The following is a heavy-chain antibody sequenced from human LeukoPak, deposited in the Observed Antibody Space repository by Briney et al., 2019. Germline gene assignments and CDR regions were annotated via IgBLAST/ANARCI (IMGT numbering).Heavy chain of an antibody. CDR2: IFVGGGA. CDR1: GFGVSDSF. Sequence: GGSLRLSCAVSGFGVSDSFMSWVRQAPGKGLEWVSVIFVGGGAFYADSVKGRFTVFRDNSKNTLYLQMNGLRVEDTATYYCARWSYPWGRGTLVTVSS. V-gene: IGHV3-53*01. J-gene: IGHJ5*02. D-gene: IGHD3-10*01. CDR3: ARWSYP.